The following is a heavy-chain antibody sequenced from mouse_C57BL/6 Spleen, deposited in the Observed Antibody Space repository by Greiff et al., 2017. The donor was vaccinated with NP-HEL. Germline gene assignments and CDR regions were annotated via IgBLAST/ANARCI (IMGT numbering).Heavy chain of an antibody. J-gene: IGHJ4*01. D-gene: IGHD6-1*01. Sequence: LVESGAELVRPGASVTLSCKASGYTFTDYEMHWVKQTPVHGLEWIGAIDPETGGTAYNQKFKGKAILTADKSSSTAYMELRSLTSEDSAVYYCTRRELRAMDYWGQGTSVTVSS. CDR2: IDPETGGT. V-gene: IGHV1-15*01. CDR3: TRRELRAMDY. CDR1: GYTFTDYE.